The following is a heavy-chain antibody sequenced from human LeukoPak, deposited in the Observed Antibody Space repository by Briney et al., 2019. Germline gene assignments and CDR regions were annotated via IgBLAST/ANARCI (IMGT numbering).Heavy chain of an antibody. CDR1: GGSITSSSYY. D-gene: IGHD4-11*01. CDR3: ARHGGTRVTLVEVYYFDY. CDR2: IYYTGGT. Sequence: SETLSLTCSVSGGSITSSSYYCGWIRHPPETGRGWVGSIYYTGGTFYSPSLKSRVTISVDTSKNPFSLKRSSVTAADTAVYSRARHGGTRVTLVEVYYFDYWGQGTLVTVSS. V-gene: IGHV4-39*01. J-gene: IGHJ4*02.